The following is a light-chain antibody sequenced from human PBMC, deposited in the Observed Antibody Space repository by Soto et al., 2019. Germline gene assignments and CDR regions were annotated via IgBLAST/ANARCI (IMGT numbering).Light chain of an antibody. V-gene: IGLV1-44*01. CDR2: ETD. CDR1: SSNVAINP. J-gene: IGLJ1*01. CDR3: EAWDETLDGLYV. Sequence: QSVLTQPPSVSGTPGQRVTISCSGSSSNVAINPVNWYRHLPGAAPRLLIYETDRRSSGVPDRFSASKSGTSASLAISGLTSEDEADYYCEAWDETLDGLYVFGTGTKLTVL.